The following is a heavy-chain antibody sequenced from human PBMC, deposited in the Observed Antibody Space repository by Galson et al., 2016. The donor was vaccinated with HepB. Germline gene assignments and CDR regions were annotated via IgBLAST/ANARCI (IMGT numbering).Heavy chain of an antibody. V-gene: IGHV4-34*01. CDR2: INRSGST. Sequence: SETLSLTCAVYGGSFSGHYWNWIRQPPGKGLEWIGEINRSGSTNYNPSLKRRVTISVDTSKNQFSLKVSSVSAADTAVYYCARSAYCSGGSCHLSPQRSGSYWRYVLDVWAQGTMVTVSS. CDR1: GGSFSGHY. J-gene: IGHJ3*01. D-gene: IGHD2-15*01. CDR3: ARSAYCSGGSCHLSPQRSGSYWRYVLDV.